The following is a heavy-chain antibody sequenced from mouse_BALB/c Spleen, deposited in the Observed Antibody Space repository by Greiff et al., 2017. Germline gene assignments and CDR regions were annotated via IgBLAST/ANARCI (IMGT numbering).Heavy chain of an antibody. D-gene: IGHD3-3*01. CDR1: GYSITSGYY. J-gene: IGHJ4*01. V-gene: IGHV3-6*02. CDR2: ISYDGSN. Sequence: EVQLQQSGPGLVKPSQSLSLTCSVTGYSITSGYYWNWIRQFPGNKLEWMGYISYDGSNNYNPSLKNRISITRDTSKNQFFLKLNSVTTEDTATYYCAKNLGAMDYWGQGTSVTVSS. CDR3: AKNLGAMDY.